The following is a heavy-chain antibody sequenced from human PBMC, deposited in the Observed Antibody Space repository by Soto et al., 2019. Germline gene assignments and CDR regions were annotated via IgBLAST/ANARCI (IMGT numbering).Heavy chain of an antibody. Sequence: SETLSLTCAVSSGSISSSNWWSWVRQPPGKGLEWIGEIYHSGSTNYNPSLKSRVTISVDKSKNQFSLKLSSVTAADTAVYYCAREGGEQQLVRDFAYWGQGTLVTVSS. D-gene: IGHD6-13*01. V-gene: IGHV4-4*02. CDR1: SGSISSSNW. CDR2: IYHSGST. J-gene: IGHJ4*02. CDR3: AREGGEQQLVRDFAY.